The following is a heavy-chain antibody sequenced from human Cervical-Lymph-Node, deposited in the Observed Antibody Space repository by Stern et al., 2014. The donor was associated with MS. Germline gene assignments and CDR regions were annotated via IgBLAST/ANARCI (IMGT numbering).Heavy chain of an antibody. Sequence: EVQLVESGGGLVQPGGSLRLSCSASGFTFSSYAMHWVRQAPGKGLEYVSAISSNGGSTYYADSVKGRFINSRDNSTKTLDLQISSLRAEATALYYCVKDRHILLVTAIHFDYGGQEPWSPSPQ. D-gene: IGHD2-21*02. V-gene: IGHV3-64D*06. J-gene: IGHJ4*01. CDR2: ISSNGGST. CDR3: VKDRHILLVTAIHFDY. CDR1: GFTFSSYA.